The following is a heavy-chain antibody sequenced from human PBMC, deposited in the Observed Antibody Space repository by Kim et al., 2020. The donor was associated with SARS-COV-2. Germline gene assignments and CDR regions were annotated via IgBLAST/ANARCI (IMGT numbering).Heavy chain of an antibody. CDR3: ARDSSPHLCGGDCYFAFDI. V-gene: IGHV4-61*02. CDR2: IYTSGST. Sequence: SETLSLTCTVSGGSISSGSYYWSWIRQPAGKGLEWIGRIYTSGSTNYNPSLKSRVTISVDTSKNQFSLKLSSVTAADTAVYYCARDSSPHLCGGDCYFAFDIWGQGTMVTVSS. CDR1: GGSISSGSYY. J-gene: IGHJ3*02. D-gene: IGHD2-21*02.